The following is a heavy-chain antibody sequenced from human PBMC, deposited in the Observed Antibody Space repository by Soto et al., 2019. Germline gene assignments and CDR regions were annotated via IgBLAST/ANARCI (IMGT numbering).Heavy chain of an antibody. J-gene: IGHJ4*02. V-gene: IGHV3-7*02. CDR2: IKADSTDI. Sequence: WVRQVPVRGLEWVAHIKADSTDIYYVDSVKGRFTISRDNAKNSLYLQMNSLRVEDTAVYYCATIGNDYGDYLDRWGQGTPVTVSS. D-gene: IGHD4-17*01. CDR3: ATIGNDYGDYLDR.